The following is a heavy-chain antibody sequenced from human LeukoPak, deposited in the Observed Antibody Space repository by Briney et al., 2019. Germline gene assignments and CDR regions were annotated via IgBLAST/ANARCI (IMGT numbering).Heavy chain of an antibody. Sequence: SVKVSCKASGGTFSSYAISWVRQAPGQGLEWMGGIIPIFGTANYAQKFQGRVTITADESTSTAYMELSSLRSEDTAVYYCARVGGTMVRGVNYFDYWGQGTLVTVSS. CDR3: ARVGGTMVRGVNYFDY. V-gene: IGHV1-69*13. CDR1: GGTFSSYA. CDR2: IIPIFGTA. J-gene: IGHJ4*02. D-gene: IGHD3-10*01.